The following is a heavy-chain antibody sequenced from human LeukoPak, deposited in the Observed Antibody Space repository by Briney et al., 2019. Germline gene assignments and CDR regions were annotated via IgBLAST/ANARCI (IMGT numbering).Heavy chain of an antibody. V-gene: IGHV3-66*01. J-gene: IGHJ4*02. CDR1: GFSVSSTY. Sequence: PGGSLRLSCAASGFSVSSTYMSWVRQAPGKGLDWLSVIYSGGGTYYAESVKGRFTTSRDISKNTLYLQMNSLRAEDTAVYYCAREGTTGHGINDQGLDSWGQGTLVTVSS. CDR3: AREGTTGHGINDQGLDS. D-gene: IGHD4-17*01. CDR2: IYSGGGT.